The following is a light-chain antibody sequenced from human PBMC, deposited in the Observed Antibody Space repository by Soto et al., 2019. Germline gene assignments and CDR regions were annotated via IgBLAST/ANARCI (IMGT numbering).Light chain of an antibody. Sequence: QSVLTQPPSVSGAPGQRVTISCTGSISNIGAHYDVQWYQQLPGTAPKVLIYGNTNRPSGVPDRFSGSQSGTSASLAITGLQAEDEADYYCQSYDSSLSAYVFGGGTKLTVL. CDR1: ISNIGAHYD. CDR2: GNT. CDR3: QSYDSSLSAYV. J-gene: IGLJ2*01. V-gene: IGLV1-40*01.